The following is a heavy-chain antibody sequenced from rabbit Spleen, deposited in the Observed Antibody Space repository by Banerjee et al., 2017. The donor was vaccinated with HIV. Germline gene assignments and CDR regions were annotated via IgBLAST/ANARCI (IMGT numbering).Heavy chain of an antibody. D-gene: IGHD1-1*01. CDR2: IDVGSSGFT. CDR3: ARNYVNAFDP. CDR1: GVSFSFNDY. J-gene: IGHJ2*01. Sequence: QSLEESGGDLVQPGGSLKLSCTASGVSFSFNDYMCWVRQAPGKGLQWIGCIDVGSSGFTYFASWAKGPFTISKTSSTTVTLQMTSLTAADTATYFCARNYVNAFDPWGPGTLVTVS. V-gene: IGHV1S40*01.